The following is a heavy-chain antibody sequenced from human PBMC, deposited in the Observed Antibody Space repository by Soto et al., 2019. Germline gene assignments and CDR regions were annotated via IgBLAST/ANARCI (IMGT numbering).Heavy chain of an antibody. CDR1: GFTFSSYA. V-gene: IGHV3-11*05. J-gene: IGHJ4*02. CDR2: ISSSSSYT. CDR3: ARDLLGYCSSTSCVLGDY. D-gene: IGHD2-2*01. Sequence: PGGSLRLSCATSGFTFSSYAMSWIRQAPGKGLEWVSYISSSSSYTNYADSVKGRFTISRDNAKNSLYLQMNSLRAEDTAVYYCARDLLGYCSSTSCVLGDYWGQGTLVTVSS.